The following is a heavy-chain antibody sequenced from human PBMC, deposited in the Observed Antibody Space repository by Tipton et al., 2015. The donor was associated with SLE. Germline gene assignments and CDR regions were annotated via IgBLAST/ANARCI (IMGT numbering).Heavy chain of an antibody. V-gene: IGHV4-59*01. D-gene: IGHD2-2*01. CDR3: AGERYCSGASCYAPDY. CDR2: IFYSGST. CDR1: GGSISNYY. Sequence: TLSLTCTVSGGSISNYYWNWIRQPPGKGLEWIGYIFYSGSTNYNPSLKSRVTISVDTSKNQFSLKLKSVTAADSAVYYCAGERYCSGASCYAPDYWGPGTLVNVSS. J-gene: IGHJ4*02.